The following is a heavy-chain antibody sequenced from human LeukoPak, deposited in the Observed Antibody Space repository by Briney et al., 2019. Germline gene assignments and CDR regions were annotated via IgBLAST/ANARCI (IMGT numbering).Heavy chain of an antibody. D-gene: IGHD3-16*02. CDR1: GGSMSSSSYY. V-gene: IGHV4-39*01. CDR3: ARHSPYRSNWFDP. Sequence: SETLSLTCTVSGGSMSSSSYYWGWIRQPPGKGLEWIGSMYYSGSTYDNPSLKSRVTISVDTSKNQFSLKLSSVTAADTAVYYCARHSPYRSNWFDPWGQGTLVTVSS. CDR2: MYYSGST. J-gene: IGHJ5*02.